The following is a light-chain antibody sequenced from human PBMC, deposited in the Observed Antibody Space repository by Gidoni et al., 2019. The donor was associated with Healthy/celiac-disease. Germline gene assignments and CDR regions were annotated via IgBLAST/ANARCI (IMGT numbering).Light chain of an antibody. CDR3: QQYRT. CDR1: QSFSSSY. CDR2: GAS. J-gene: IGKJ1*01. Sequence: EIVLTQYPGNLSLSPGERANLSCMDSQSFSSSYFTWYQHKPGKAPRLLIYGASSRATGIPDRLSGSGYGTDFTINSSRLEPEDFEVYYCQQYRTFXQXTKVEIK. V-gene: IGKV3-20*01.